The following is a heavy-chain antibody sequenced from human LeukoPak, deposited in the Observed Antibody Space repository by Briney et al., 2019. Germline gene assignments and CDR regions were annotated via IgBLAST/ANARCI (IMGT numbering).Heavy chain of an antibody. Sequence: ASVKVSCKASGYTFTTYYIHWVRQAPGQGLEWMGIINPSGGSTSYAQKFQGRVTMTRDTSTSAVYMELSSLRSEDTAVYYCARGTRIAAAIVGNFDYWGQGILVTLSS. J-gene: IGHJ4*02. CDR2: INPSGGST. CDR3: ARGTRIAAAIVGNFDY. V-gene: IGHV1-46*01. D-gene: IGHD6-13*01. CDR1: GYTFTTYY.